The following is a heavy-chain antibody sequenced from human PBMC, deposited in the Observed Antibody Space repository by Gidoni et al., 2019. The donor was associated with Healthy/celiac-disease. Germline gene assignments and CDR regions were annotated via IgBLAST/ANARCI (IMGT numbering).Heavy chain of an antibody. CDR3: ASSLEDIVVVVAAKGRAFDI. D-gene: IGHD2-15*01. J-gene: IGHJ3*02. CDR1: GGTFSSYT. Sequence: QVQLVQSGAEVKKPGSSVKVSCKASGGTFSSYTISWVRQAPGQGLEWMGRIIPILGIANYAQKFQGRVTITADKSTSTAYMELSSLRSEDTAVYYCASSLEDIVVVVAAKGRAFDIWGQGTMVTVFS. CDR2: IIPILGIA. V-gene: IGHV1-69*02.